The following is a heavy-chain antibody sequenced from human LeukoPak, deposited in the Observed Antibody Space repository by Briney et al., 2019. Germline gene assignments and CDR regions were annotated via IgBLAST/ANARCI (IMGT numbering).Heavy chain of an antibody. Sequence: ASVKVSCKASGYTFTGYHMRWVRQAPGQGLEWMGWINPNSGGTNYAQKFQGRVTMTRNTSISTAYMELSSLRSEDTAVYYCARGPTVGDYWGQGTLVTVSS. D-gene: IGHD4-17*01. V-gene: IGHV1-2*02. J-gene: IGHJ4*02. CDR3: ARGPTVGDY. CDR2: INPNSGGT. CDR1: GYTFTGYH.